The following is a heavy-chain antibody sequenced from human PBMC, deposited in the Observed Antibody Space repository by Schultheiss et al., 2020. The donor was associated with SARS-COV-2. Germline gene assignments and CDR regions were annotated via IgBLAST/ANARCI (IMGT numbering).Heavy chain of an antibody. D-gene: IGHD6-13*01. CDR2: INHSGST. CDR1: GGSISSGGYY. CDR3: ARRAAAGPFDY. V-gene: IGHV4-39*07. Sequence: SETLSLTCTVSGGSISSGGYYWSWIRQHPGKGLEWIGEINHSGSTNYNPSLKSRVTISVDTSKNQFSLKLSSVTAADTAVYYCARRAAAGPFDYWGQGTLVTVSS. J-gene: IGHJ4*02.